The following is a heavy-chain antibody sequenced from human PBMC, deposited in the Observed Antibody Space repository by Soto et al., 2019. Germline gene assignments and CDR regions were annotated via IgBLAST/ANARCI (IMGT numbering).Heavy chain of an antibody. CDR3: ARWLNSGYDPGNGVPRDY. Sequence: QVQLQESGPGLVKPSQTLSLTCTVSAGSISSGGYYWSWIRQHPGKGLEGIGYIYYSGSTYYNPSLKSRVTISVDTSKNQFSLKLSSVTAADTAVYYCARWLNSGYDPGNGVPRDYWGQGTLVTVSS. CDR2: IYYSGST. V-gene: IGHV4-31*03. D-gene: IGHD5-12*01. J-gene: IGHJ4*02. CDR1: AGSISSGGYY.